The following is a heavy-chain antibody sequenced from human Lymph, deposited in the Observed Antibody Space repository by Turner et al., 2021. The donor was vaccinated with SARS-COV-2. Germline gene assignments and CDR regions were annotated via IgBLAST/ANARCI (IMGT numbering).Heavy chain of an antibody. CDR2: ITFTSSYI. CDR3: ARGPPDFPYYFDY. J-gene: IGHJ4*02. CDR1: GFTFSTDS. D-gene: IGHD2-21*02. Sequence: EVQLVQSGGGLVLPGASVRPSCAASGFTFSTDSMNWVRQAPGKGLEWVSSITFTSSYIYYADSVKGRFNISRDNAKNSLYLQMNSLRAEDTGVYYCARGPPDFPYYFDYWGQGTLVTVSS. V-gene: IGHV3-21*01.